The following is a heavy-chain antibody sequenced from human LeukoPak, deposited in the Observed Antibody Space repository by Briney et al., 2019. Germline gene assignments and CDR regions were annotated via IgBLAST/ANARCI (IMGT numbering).Heavy chain of an antibody. Sequence: ASVKVSCKLSGNTLRELPIQWVRQAGGKGLEWMGGFDPENAEIVYAQKFQGRVTMTEDTSTNTAYTELTSLTSDDTALYYCATRGSDFWSGFDYWGQGTQVTVSS. CDR1: GNTLRELP. J-gene: IGHJ4*02. V-gene: IGHV1-24*01. CDR2: FDPENAEI. CDR3: ATRGSDFWSGFDY. D-gene: IGHD3-3*01.